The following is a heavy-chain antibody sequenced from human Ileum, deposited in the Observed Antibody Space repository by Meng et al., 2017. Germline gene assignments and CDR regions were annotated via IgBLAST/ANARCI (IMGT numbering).Heavy chain of an antibody. Sequence: LVDSGRGLVQPGGSLSLSCAASGFSFSNHGMSWVRQAPGKGLEWVAAISGHGESTYYSDSAKGRFTVSRDNSKDTLYLQMNSLRAEDTAVYYCAKHLRGILTAYIDSWGQGTLVTVSS. J-gene: IGHJ4*02. CDR2: ISGHGEST. CDR1: GFSFSNHG. D-gene: IGHD3-9*01. V-gene: IGHV3-23*04. CDR3: AKHLRGILTAYIDS.